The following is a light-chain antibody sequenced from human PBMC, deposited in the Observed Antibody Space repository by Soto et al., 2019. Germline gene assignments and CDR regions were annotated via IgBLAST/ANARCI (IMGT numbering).Light chain of an antibody. CDR3: ISYTSSSTRV. J-gene: IGLJ2*01. V-gene: IGLV2-14*01. CDR2: EVS. CDR1: SSDVGAYNY. Sequence: QSALTQPASVSGSPGQSITISCTGTSSDVGAYNYVSWYQQHPGKAPKLMIYEVSNRPSGVSNRFSGSKSGNTASLTTSGLQAEDEADYYCISYTSSSTRVFGGGTKVTVL.